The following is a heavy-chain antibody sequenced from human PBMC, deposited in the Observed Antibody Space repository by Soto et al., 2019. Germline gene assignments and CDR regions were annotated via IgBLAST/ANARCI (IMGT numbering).Heavy chain of an antibody. Sequence: GGSLRLSCAASGFTVSSNYMSWVRQAPGKGLEWVSVIYSGGSTYYADSVKGRFTISRDNSKNTLYLQMNSLRAEDTAVYYCARDQWLPMGGDAFDIWGQGTMVTVSS. CDR1: GFTVSSNY. J-gene: IGHJ3*02. V-gene: IGHV3-53*01. CDR3: ARDQWLPMGGDAFDI. CDR2: IYSGGST. D-gene: IGHD5-12*01.